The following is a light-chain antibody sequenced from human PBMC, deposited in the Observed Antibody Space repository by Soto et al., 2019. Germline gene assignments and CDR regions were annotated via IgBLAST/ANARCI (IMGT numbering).Light chain of an antibody. J-gene: IGKJ1*01. CDR3: QQYGSSPWT. CDR1: QSVSSSY. V-gene: IGKV3-20*01. Sequence: IVVTQSPGSLALSPGERATRSCRASQSVSSSYLAWYQQKPGQAPRLLIYGASSRATGIPDRFSGSGSGKDFTLTIRRLEPEDFAVYYCQQYGSSPWTFGQGTKVDIK. CDR2: GAS.